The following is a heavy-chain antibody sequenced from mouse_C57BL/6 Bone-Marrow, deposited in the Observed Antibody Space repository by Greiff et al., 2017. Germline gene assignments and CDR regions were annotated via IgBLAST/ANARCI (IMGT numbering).Heavy chain of an antibody. V-gene: IGHV1-26*01. CDR1: GYTFTDYY. Sequence: VQLQQSGPELVKPGASVKISCKASGYTFTDYYMNWVKQSHGKSLEWIGDINPNNGGTSYNQKFKGKATLTVDKSSSTAYMELRSLTSEDSAVYYCARVGYYDYDWFAYWGQGTLVTVSA. D-gene: IGHD2-4*01. J-gene: IGHJ3*01. CDR2: INPNNGGT. CDR3: ARVGYYDYDWFAY.